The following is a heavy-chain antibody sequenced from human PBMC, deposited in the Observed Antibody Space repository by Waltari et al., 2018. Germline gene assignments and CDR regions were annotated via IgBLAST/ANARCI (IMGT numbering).Heavy chain of an antibody. D-gene: IGHD5-18*01. Sequence: QVQLVQSGAEVKKPGASVKVSCKTSGYTFTGYNITWLLQATGQGLEWMGRINPNSGGTNYAQKFQGRVTMTRDTSISTAYMELSRLRSDDTAVYYCARGDTAMGKLIDYWGQGTLVTVSS. J-gene: IGHJ4*02. CDR1: GYTFTGYN. V-gene: IGHV1-2*06. CDR2: INPNSGGT. CDR3: ARGDTAMGKLIDY.